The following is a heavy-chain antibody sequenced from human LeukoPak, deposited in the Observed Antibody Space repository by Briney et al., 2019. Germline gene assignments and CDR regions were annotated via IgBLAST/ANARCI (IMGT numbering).Heavy chain of an antibody. CDR1: GGSFSGYY. Sequence: SETLSLTCAVYGGSFSGYYWSWIRQPPGKGLEWIGEINHSGSTNYNPSLKSRVTISVDTSKNQFSLKLSSVTAADTAVYYCARLPAARPGYYFDYWGQGTLVTVSS. D-gene: IGHD6-6*01. CDR2: INHSGST. CDR3: ARLPAARPGYYFDY. J-gene: IGHJ4*02. V-gene: IGHV4-34*01.